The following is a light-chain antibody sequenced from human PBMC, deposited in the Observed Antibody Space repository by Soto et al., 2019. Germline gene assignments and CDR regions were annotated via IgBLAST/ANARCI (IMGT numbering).Light chain of an antibody. V-gene: IGKV1-39*01. CDR2: AAS. CDR3: QQSYSTPYT. CDR1: QNITRY. J-gene: IGKJ2*01. Sequence: DVQMTQSPSSLPTSVGGRVTITCRASQNITRYLNWYQQKPGRAPKLLIYAASSLQSGVPSRFSGSGSGTDFTLAISSLQPEDFATYYCQQSYSTPYTFGQGTKVDIK.